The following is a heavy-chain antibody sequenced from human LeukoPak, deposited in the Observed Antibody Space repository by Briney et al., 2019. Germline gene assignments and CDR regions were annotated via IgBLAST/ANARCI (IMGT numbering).Heavy chain of an antibody. Sequence: GGSLRLSCAAPGFTFSSYWMHWVRQAPGEGLVWVSRIKTDGSSTNYADSVKGRFTISRDNAKNTLYLQMNSLRAEDSAVYYCGTGPRNDGEDDWGQGTLVTVSS. CDR2: IKTDGSST. V-gene: IGHV3-74*01. CDR1: GFTFSSYW. D-gene: IGHD1-1*01. CDR3: GTGPRNDGEDD. J-gene: IGHJ4*02.